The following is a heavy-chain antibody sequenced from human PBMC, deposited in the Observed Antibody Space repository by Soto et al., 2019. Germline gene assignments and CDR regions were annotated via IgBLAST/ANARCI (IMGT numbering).Heavy chain of an antibody. J-gene: IGHJ4*02. CDR2: IYWDDDK. D-gene: IGHD3-10*01. CDR1: GFSLTTSGVG. CDR3: AHHPYYGLGSYSFDY. Sequence: QITLKESGPTLVRPTQTLTLTCTFSGFSLTTSGVGVGWIRQPPGKALEWLAVIYWDDDKRYSSSLKSRLTIXXDXSXIHVVLTMTNMDPVDTATYYCAHHPYYGLGSYSFDYWGQGTLVTVSS. V-gene: IGHV2-5*02.